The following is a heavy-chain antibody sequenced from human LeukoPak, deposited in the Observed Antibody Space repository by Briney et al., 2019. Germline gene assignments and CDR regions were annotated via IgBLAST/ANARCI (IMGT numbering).Heavy chain of an antibody. J-gene: IGHJ5*02. CDR3: ARHGGYSSSWYSNWFDP. D-gene: IGHD6-13*01. CDR2: IYYSGST. Sequence: SETLSLTCTVYGGSISSYYWSWIRQPPGKGLEWIGYIYYSGSTNYNPSLKSRVTISVDTSKNQFSLKLSSVTAADTAVYYCARHGGYSSSWYSNWFDPWGQGTLVTVSS. CDR1: GGSISSYY. V-gene: IGHV4-59*08.